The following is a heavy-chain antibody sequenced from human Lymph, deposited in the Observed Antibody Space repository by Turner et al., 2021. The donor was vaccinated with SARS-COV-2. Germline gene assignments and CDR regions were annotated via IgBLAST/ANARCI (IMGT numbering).Heavy chain of an antibody. CDR1: GYTVTGYY. CDR2: NNLKSGGT. V-gene: IGHV1-2*02. CDR3: ARSRDLQSMVRGVDPFDY. D-gene: IGHD3-10*01. Sequence: QLQLVQSGVEVKKPGSSVKVSCKASGYTVTGYYMHWVRQAPGQGLEWMGLNNLKSGGTNCAKKFQGRVTMTRNTSSSTAYMKLSRLRSDDTAVYYCARSRDLQSMVRGVDPFDYWGQGTLVTVSS. J-gene: IGHJ4*02.